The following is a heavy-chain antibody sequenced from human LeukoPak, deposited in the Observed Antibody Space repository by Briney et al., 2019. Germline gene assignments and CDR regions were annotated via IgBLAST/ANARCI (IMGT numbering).Heavy chain of an antibody. CDR3: ARDRDYDILTGYPYLIDY. V-gene: IGHV3-30*01. Sequence: PGGSLRLSCAASGFTFCSYAMHWVRQAPGKGLEWVAVISYDGSNKYYADSVKGRFTISRDNSKNTLYLQMNSLRAEDTAVYYCARDRDYDILTGYPYLIDYWGQGTLVTVSS. D-gene: IGHD3-9*01. CDR1: GFTFCSYA. CDR2: ISYDGSNK. J-gene: IGHJ4*02.